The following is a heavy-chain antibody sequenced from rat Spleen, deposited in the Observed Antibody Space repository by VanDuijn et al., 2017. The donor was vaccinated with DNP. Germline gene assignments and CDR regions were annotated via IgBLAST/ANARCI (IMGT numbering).Heavy chain of an antibody. CDR2: ISYSGST. V-gene: IGHV3-1*01. D-gene: IGHD1-7*01. Sequence: EVQLQESGSGLVKPSQSLSLTCSVTGYSITSNYWGWIRKFPGNKMEYIGHISYSGSTNYNPSLKSRISITRDTSNNHFFLHLNSVTTEDTATYYCARWTRYFDYWGQGAMVTVSS. CDR1: GYSITSNY. J-gene: IGHJ2*01. CDR3: ARWTRYFDY.